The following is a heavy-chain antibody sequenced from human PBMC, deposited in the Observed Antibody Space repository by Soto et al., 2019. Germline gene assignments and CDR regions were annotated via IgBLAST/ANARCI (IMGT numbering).Heavy chain of an antibody. CDR2: ISAYNGNT. Sequence: ASVKVSCKASGYTLTSYGVSWVRQAPGQGLEWMGWISAYNGNTNYAQKLQGRVTMTTDTSTSTAYMELRSLRSDDTAVYYCARELLGYIAAAGQFDYWGQGTLVTVSS. CDR3: ARELLGYIAAAGQFDY. CDR1: GYTLTSYG. V-gene: IGHV1-18*01. D-gene: IGHD6-13*01. J-gene: IGHJ4*02.